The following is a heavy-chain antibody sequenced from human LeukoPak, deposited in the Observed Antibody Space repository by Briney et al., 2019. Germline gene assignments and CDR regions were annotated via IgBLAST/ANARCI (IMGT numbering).Heavy chain of an antibody. CDR2: ISAYNGNT. D-gene: IGHD6-19*01. V-gene: IGHV1-18*01. Sequence: ASVKVSCKASGYTFTSYGISWVRQAPGQGLEWMGWISAYNGNTNYAQKLQGRVTMTTDASTSTAYMELSSLRSEDTAVYYCARGGPISRPGIAVAGTDYYYGMDVWGQGTTVTVSS. CDR1: GYTFTSYG. J-gene: IGHJ6*02. CDR3: ARGGPISRPGIAVAGTDYYYGMDV.